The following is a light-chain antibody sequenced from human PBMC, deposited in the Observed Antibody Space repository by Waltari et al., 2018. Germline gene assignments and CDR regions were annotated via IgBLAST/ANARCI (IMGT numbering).Light chain of an antibody. V-gene: IGKV3-11*01. J-gene: IGKJ5*01. Sequence: IVLTQSPATLSLSPGERATLSCRASQSVSSSLAWYQQKPGQAPRRLIYDASNRATGIPARLSGSRSGTDFTLTINSLEPEDFAVYYCQQRSTWPLITFGQGTRLEIK. CDR1: QSVSSS. CDR2: DAS. CDR3: QQRSTWPLIT.